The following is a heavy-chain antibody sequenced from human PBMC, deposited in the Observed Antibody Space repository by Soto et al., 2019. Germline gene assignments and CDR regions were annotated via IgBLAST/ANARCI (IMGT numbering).Heavy chain of an antibody. CDR2: ISYDGSNK. CDR3: ARTCSGGSCYPN. J-gene: IGHJ4*02. D-gene: IGHD2-15*01. Sequence: QVQLVESGGGVVQPGRSLRLSCAASGFTFSSYAMHWVRQAPGKGLEWVAVISYDGSNKYYADSVKGRFTISRDNFKNTLYLQMNSLRAEDTAVYYCARTCSGGSCYPNWGQGTLVTVSS. CDR1: GFTFSSYA. V-gene: IGHV3-30-3*01.